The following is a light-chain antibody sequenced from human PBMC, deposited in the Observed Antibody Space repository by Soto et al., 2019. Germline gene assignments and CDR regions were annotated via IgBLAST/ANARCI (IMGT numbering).Light chain of an antibody. CDR3: QQYSSTSWT. J-gene: IGKJ1*01. CDR2: GAS. V-gene: IGKV3-20*01. Sequence: EIVLTQSPGTLSLSPGERTTLSCRASQSISSSYLAWYQQKPGQAPRLLVYGASSMDTGIPDRFSGSGSGTDFTLTISRLEPEDFAIYYCQQYSSTSWTLGQGTKVEIK. CDR1: QSISSSY.